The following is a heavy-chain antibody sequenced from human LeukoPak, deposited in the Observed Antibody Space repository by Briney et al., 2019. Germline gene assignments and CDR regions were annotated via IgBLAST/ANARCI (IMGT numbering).Heavy chain of an antibody. J-gene: IGHJ4*02. CDR1: RFTLSSYW. Sequence: PGGSLRLSCAASRFTLSSYWMHWVRQAPGKGLVWVSRINTDGSSTNYADSVKGRFTISRDNAMNTLYLQMNNLRAEDTAVYYCASRTGVNWGQGTLVSVSS. D-gene: IGHD1-14*01. CDR3: ASRTGVN. CDR2: INTDGSST. V-gene: IGHV3-74*01.